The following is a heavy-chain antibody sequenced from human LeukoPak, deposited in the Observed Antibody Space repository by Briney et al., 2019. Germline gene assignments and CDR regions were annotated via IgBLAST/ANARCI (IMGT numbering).Heavy chain of an antibody. CDR3: ARGEGGCSGYEIDY. V-gene: IGHV3-23*01. J-gene: IGHJ4*02. Sequence: PGGSLRLSCAASGFTFTTYAMSWVRQAPGKGLEWVSAVSGTGGSTYYADSVKGRFTISRDNSKNTLYLQMNSLRAEDTAVYFCARGEGGCSGYEIDYWGQGTLVTVSS. CDR1: GFTFTTYA. CDR2: VSGTGGST. D-gene: IGHD5-12*01.